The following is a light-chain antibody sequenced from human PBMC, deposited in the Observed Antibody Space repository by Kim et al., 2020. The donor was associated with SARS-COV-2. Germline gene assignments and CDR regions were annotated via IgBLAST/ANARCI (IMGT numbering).Light chain of an antibody. CDR1: QSVNGRF. J-gene: IGKJ1*01. V-gene: IGKV3-20*01. Sequence: SPGEGATLSCRASQSVNGRFLAWYQQKPGQAPRLLIYGASTRATGIPDRFSGSGSETDFTLTISRLEPEDFAIYYCQQYDSSVWTFGQGTKVDIK. CDR3: QQYDSSVWT. CDR2: GAS.